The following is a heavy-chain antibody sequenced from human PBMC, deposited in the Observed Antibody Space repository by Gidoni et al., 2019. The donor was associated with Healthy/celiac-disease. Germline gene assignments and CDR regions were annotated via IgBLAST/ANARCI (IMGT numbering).Heavy chain of an antibody. CDR2: ISGSGGST. D-gene: IGHD3-3*01. J-gene: IGHJ5*02. V-gene: IGHV3-23*01. CDR1: GFTFSSYA. CDR3: AKEVEEVRFLASPSGWFDP. Sequence: EVQLLESGGGLVQPGGSLRLSCAASGFTFSSYAMSWVRQAPGKGLEWVSAISGSGGSTYYADSVKGRFTISRDNSKNTLYLQMNSLRAEDTAVYYCAKEVEEVRFLASPSGWFDPWGQGTLVTVSS.